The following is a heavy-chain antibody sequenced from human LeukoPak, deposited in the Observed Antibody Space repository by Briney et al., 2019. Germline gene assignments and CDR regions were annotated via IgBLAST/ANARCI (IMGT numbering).Heavy chain of an antibody. Sequence: ASVKVSCKASGYTFTGYYMHWVRQAPGQGLEWMGWINPNSGGTNYTQKLQGRVTMTRDTSISTAYMELSRLRSDDTAVYYCARDSGMDYYDSSGYYYVLLRNWGQGTLITVSS. CDR2: INPNSGGT. D-gene: IGHD3-22*01. V-gene: IGHV1-2*02. J-gene: IGHJ4*02. CDR3: ARDSGMDYYDSSGYYYVLLRN. CDR1: GYTFTGYY.